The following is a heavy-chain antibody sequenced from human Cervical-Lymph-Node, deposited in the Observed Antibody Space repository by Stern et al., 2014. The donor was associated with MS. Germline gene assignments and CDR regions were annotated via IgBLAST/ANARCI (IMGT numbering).Heavy chain of an antibody. Sequence: VQLVQSGAEVKEPGASVKVSCKASGYTFTTYVIHWVRQAPGHRLEWMGWINAGGGNTIYSQTFQGRITLTRDTSANTAYMELSSLRSEDTAVYYCARGAVTCQSWFDPWGQGTLVTVSS. J-gene: IGHJ5*02. CDR1: GYTFTTYV. CDR2: INAGGGNT. V-gene: IGHV1-3*01. D-gene: IGHD2-21*02. CDR3: ARGAVTCQSWFDP.